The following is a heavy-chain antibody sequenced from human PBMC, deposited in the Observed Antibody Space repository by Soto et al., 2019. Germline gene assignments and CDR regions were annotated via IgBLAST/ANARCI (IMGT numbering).Heavy chain of an antibody. CDR1: GFTFSSYG. CDR2: ISYDGSNK. Sequence: QVQLVESGGGVVQPGRSLRLSCAASGFTFSSYGMHWVRQAPGKGLEWVAVISYDGSNKYYADSVKGRFTISRDNSKNTLYLQMNSMRAEDRAVYYSAKAGWGSGTNYGMDVWGQGTTVTFSS. V-gene: IGHV3-30*18. CDR3: AKAGWGSGTNYGMDV. J-gene: IGHJ6*02. D-gene: IGHD3-10*01.